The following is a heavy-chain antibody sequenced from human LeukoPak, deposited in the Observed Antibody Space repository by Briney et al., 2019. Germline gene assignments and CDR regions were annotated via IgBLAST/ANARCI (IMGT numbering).Heavy chain of an antibody. CDR1: GFTFSSYA. D-gene: IGHD3-10*01. J-gene: IGHJ4*02. V-gene: IGHV3-23*01. CDR2: ISGSGGST. CDR3: AKVMVRGVIITGLGGYDY. Sequence: QPGGSLRLSCAASGFTFSSYAMSWVRQAPGKGLEWVSAISGSGGSTYYADSVKGRFTISRDNSKNTLYLQMNSLRAEDTAVYYCAKVMVRGVIITGLGGYDYWGQGTLVTVSS.